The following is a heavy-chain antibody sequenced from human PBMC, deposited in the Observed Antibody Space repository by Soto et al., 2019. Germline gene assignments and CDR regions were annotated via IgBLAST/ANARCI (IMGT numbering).Heavy chain of an antibody. V-gene: IGHV3-33*01. J-gene: IGHJ6*02. CDR1: GFTFSSYG. D-gene: IGHD3-16*01. CDR2: IWYDGSNK. Sequence: QVQLVESGGGVVQPGRSLRLSCAASGFTFSSYGMHWVRQAPGKGLEWVAVIWYDGSNKYYADSVKGRFTISRDNSKNTLYLQMNSLRADDTAVYYCARDTEGVLNALGRYGLDVWGQWTAVTVSS. CDR3: ARDTEGVLNALGRYGLDV.